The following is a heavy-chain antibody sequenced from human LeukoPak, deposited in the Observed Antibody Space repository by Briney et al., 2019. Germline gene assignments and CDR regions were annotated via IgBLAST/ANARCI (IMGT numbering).Heavy chain of an antibody. D-gene: IGHD5-12*01. J-gene: IGHJ4*02. V-gene: IGHV3-23*01. CDR1: GFTFSNFP. CDR3: AKDRADVVPTMVLDY. Sequence: GGSLRLSCAASGFTFSNFPMTWVRQAPGKGLEAFSSISGSGGDTYYKDSVKGRFTISRDNSKNTLYLQLNSLRAEDTAVYYCAKDRADVVPTMVLDYWGQGTLVTVSS. CDR2: ISGSGGDT.